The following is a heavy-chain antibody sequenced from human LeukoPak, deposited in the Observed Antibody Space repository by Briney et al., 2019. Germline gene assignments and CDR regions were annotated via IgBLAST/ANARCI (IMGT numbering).Heavy chain of an antibody. Sequence: KSGGSLRLSCAASGFTFSSYRMNGVRQARGKGLEWVSSISSSSSYIYYADSLKGPFTISRHNAKNSLYLQMNSLRAEDTAVYYCAREGSTTMIVVVITALDYGGQGTLVTVSP. D-gene: IGHD3-22*01. CDR1: GFTFSSYR. V-gene: IGHV3-21*01. CDR3: AREGSTTMIVVVITALDY. CDR2: ISSSSSYI. J-gene: IGHJ4*02.